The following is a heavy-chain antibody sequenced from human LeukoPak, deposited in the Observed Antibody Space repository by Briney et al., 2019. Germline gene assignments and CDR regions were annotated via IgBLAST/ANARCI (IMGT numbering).Heavy chain of an antibody. CDR3: ARAGYTISSYRFDY. J-gene: IGHJ4*02. CDR1: GGSISSYW. CDR2: IYTTGRT. V-gene: IGHV4-4*07. Sequence: SETLSLTCSVSGGSISSYWWSWVRQPAGKGLEFIGRIYTTGRTNYNTSLKSRVSMSVDPSKNKFSLELRSVPPAATPVYFCARAGYTISSYRFDYWGQGALVTVSS. D-gene: IGHD3-16*02.